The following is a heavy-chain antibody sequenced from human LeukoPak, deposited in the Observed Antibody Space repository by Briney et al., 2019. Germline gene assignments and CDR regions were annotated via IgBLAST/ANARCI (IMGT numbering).Heavy chain of an antibody. CDR2: ISSSGSTI. D-gene: IGHD4-23*01. Sequence: GGSLRLSCAASGFTFSDYYMSWIRQAPGKGLEWVSYISSSGSTIYYADSVKGRFTISRDNAKNSLYLQMNSLRAEDTAVYYCARMTTVVYYYYMDVWGKGTTVTVSS. CDR1: GFTFSDYY. J-gene: IGHJ6*03. CDR3: ARMTTVVYYYYMDV. V-gene: IGHV3-11*04.